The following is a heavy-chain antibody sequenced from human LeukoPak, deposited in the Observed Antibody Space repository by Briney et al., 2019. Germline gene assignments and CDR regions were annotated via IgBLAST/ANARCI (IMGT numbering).Heavy chain of an antibody. CDR3: AKTEASGSCDF. Sequence: SGGSLRLSCAASGFTFSSYAMSWVRQAPGKGLEWVAVISYDGSNKYYADSVKGRFTISRDNSKKTLDLQMNSLRTEDTAVYYCAKTEASGSCDFWGQGTLVTVSS. CDR1: GFTFSSYA. D-gene: IGHD3-10*01. V-gene: IGHV3-30*18. J-gene: IGHJ4*02. CDR2: ISYDGSNK.